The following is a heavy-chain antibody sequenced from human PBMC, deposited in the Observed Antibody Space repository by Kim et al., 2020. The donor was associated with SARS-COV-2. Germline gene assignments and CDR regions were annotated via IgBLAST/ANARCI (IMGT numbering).Heavy chain of an antibody. CDR3: AKDMGMGIAAAGTPSYYYGMDV. V-gene: IGHV3-43*01. D-gene: IGHD6-13*01. Sequence: GGSLRLSCAASGFTFDDYTMHWVRQAPGKGLEWVSLISWDGGSTYYQDSVKGRCTISRDNSKNSLYLQMNSLRNEDTDMYYCAKDMGMGIAAAGTPSYYYGMDVWGQGATVTVSS. J-gene: IGHJ6*02. CDR2: ISWDGGST. CDR1: GFTFDDYT.